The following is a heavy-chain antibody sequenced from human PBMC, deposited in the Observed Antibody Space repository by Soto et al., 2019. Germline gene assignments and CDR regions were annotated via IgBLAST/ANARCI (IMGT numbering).Heavy chain of an antibody. CDR2: ITSSSRTI. D-gene: IGHD5-12*01. J-gene: IGHJ4*02. CDR3: AKARLRDGYNPFDY. CDR1: GFTFSSYD. V-gene: IGHV3-48*02. Sequence: PGGSLRLSCAASGFTFSSYDMNWVRQAPGKGLEWVSYITSSSRTIYYADSVRGRFTISRDNAKSSLYLQMNSLRDEDTAVYYCAKARLRDGYNPFDYWGQGTLVTVSS.